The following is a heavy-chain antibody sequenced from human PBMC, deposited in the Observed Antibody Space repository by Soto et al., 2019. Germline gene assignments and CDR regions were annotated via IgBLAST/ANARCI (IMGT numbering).Heavy chain of an antibody. D-gene: IGHD3-10*01. CDR2: ISAYNGNT. CDR3: ARGVGSGSYYNQYNWFDP. J-gene: IGHJ5*02. Sequence: ASAKVSCKASGYTFTSYGISWVRQAPGQGLEWMGWISAYNGNTKYAQKFQGRGTMTTDTSTSTAYMELRSLRSDDTAVYYCARGVGSGSYYNQYNWFDPWGQGTLVTVSS. V-gene: IGHV1-18*01. CDR1: GYTFTSYG.